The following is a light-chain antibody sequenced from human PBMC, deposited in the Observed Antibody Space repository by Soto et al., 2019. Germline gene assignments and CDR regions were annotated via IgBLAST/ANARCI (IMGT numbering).Light chain of an antibody. V-gene: IGKV3-15*01. CDR2: GAS. CDR1: HSVSSR. Sequence: EIVMTQSPATLSVSPGERATLSCRASHSVSSRLAWYQQKPGQAPRLLIYGASTRATGLPARFSGSGSGTEFNLTISSLQSEDFAVYYCQHYTNWPLTVGGGTKVEIK. J-gene: IGKJ4*01. CDR3: QHYTNWPLT.